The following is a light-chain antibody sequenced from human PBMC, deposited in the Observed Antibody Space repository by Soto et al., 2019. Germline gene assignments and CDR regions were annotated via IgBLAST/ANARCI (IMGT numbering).Light chain of an antibody. V-gene: IGKV3-11*01. CDR2: DAS. J-gene: IGKJ4*01. CDR3: QQRRTWPLT. CDR1: QSVKSY. Sequence: EVVLTQTPATLSLSPGERATLSCRASQSVKSYLVWYQQKPGQTPRLLIYDASNRATGIPARFSGSGSETDFTLTISSLEPEDCAVYYCQQRRTWPLTFGGGTRVEIK.